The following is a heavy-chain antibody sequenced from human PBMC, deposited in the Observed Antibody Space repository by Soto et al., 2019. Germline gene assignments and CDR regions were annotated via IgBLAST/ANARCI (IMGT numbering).Heavy chain of an antibody. CDR1: GYTFTGYY. D-gene: IGHD2-8*01. CDR3: ARLQYCTNGVCYTPYAFDI. Sequence: QVQLVQSGAEVKKPGASVKVSCKASGYTFTGYYMHWVRQAPGQGLEWMGWINPNSGGTNYAQKFQGWVTMTRDTSISTAYMELSRLRSDDTAVYYCARLQYCTNGVCYTPYAFDIWGQGTMVTVSS. V-gene: IGHV1-2*04. J-gene: IGHJ3*02. CDR2: INPNSGGT.